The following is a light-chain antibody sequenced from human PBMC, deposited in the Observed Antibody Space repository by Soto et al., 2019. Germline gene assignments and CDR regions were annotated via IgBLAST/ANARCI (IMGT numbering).Light chain of an antibody. CDR2: AAY. CDR3: QQSDRTPYT. CDR1: QSISSY. J-gene: IGKJ2*01. Sequence: DIQMTQSPSSLSASVGDRVTITCRASQSISSYLNWYQQKPGKAPKLLIYAAYSLQSGVPSRFSGSGSGTDFTLPIRSLQPEDFATYYCQQSDRTPYTFGQGTKLEIK. V-gene: IGKV1-39*01.